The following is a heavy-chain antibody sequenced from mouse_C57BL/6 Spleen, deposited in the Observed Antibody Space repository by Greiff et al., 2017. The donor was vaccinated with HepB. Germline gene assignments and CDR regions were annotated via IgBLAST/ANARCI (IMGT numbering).Heavy chain of an antibody. J-gene: IGHJ4*01. D-gene: IGHD5-5*01. CDR1: GYSFTGYF. CDR2: INPYNGDT. V-gene: IGHV1-20*01. Sequence: DVKLVESGPELVKPGDSVKISCKASGYSFTGYFMNWVMQSHGKSLEWIGRINPYNGDTFYNQKFKGKATLTVDKSSSTAHMELRSLTSEDSAVYYCARSLYLYAMDYWGQGTSVTVSS. CDR3: ARSLYLYAMDY.